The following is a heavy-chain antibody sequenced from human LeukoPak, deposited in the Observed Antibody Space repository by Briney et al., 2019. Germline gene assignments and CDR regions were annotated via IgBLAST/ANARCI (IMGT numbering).Heavy chain of an antibody. J-gene: IGHJ5*02. CDR2: ISCEGGNR. Sequence: PGGSLRLSCAASGFTFSDYAMRWVRQAPGKGLEWVSVISCEGGNRYYADSVKGRFTISRDNAKNSVYLQMNSLRSEDTAFYHCARDRCSSTSCYNTPNWFDPWGQGTLVTVSS. V-gene: IGHV3-20*01. CDR1: GFTFSDYA. D-gene: IGHD2-2*02. CDR3: ARDRCSSTSCYNTPNWFDP.